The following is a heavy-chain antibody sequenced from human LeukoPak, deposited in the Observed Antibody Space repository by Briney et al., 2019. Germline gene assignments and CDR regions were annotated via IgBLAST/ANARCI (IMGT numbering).Heavy chain of an antibody. Sequence: SETLSLTCTVSGGSINSYYWSWIRQPPGKGLEWIGYIYYSGSTNYNPSLKSRVTISVDTSKNQFSLKLSSVTAADTAVYYCARGYSKIYYWGQGTLVTVSS. CDR2: IYYSGST. J-gene: IGHJ4*02. CDR3: ARGYSKIYY. CDR1: GGSINSYY. D-gene: IGHD4-11*01. V-gene: IGHV4-59*01.